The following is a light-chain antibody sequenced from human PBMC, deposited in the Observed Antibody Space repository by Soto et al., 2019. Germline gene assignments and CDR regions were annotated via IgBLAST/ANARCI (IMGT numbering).Light chain of an antibody. V-gene: IGLV2-14*01. CDR1: SSDVGGYNS. CDR2: EVS. Sequence: QSALTQPASVSGSPGQSITISCTGTSSDVGGYNSVSWYQQHPGKAPNLMIYEVSNRPSGVSNRFSGSKSGNTASLTISGLQAEDEADYYCSSYTSSSTRVFGTGTKGTVL. CDR3: SSYTSSSTRV. J-gene: IGLJ1*01.